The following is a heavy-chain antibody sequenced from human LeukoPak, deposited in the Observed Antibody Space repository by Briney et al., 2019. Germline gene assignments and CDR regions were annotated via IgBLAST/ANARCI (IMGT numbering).Heavy chain of an antibody. D-gene: IGHD4-23*01. CDR2: ISGTSSYF. CDR1: GFTFSDYI. CDR3: ARWPPSRGALDL. V-gene: IGHV3-21*01. J-gene: IGHJ3*01. Sequence: GGSLRLSCAASGFTFSDYIMNWVRQAPGKGLGWVSSISGTSSYFYYADSVQGRFTISRDNAKNSLYLQMDSLRAEDTAVYYCARWPPSRGALDLWGQGTLVTVSS.